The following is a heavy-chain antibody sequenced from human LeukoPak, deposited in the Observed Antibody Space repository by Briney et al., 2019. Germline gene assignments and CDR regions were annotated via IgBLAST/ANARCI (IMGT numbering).Heavy chain of an antibody. V-gene: IGHV3-48*03. Sequence: PGGTLRLSCAASGFTFRSYEMNGVRQATGKGLEEVSYITCIGSTIYYADSVKGRFTISRDNAKNSLYLQMNSLRAEDTAVYYGARGSRVLHYFVWSYDYRGQGTLVTVSS. D-gene: IGHD3-9*01. CDR2: ITCIGSTI. CDR1: GFTFRSYE. J-gene: IGHJ4*02. CDR3: ARGSRVLHYFVWSYDY.